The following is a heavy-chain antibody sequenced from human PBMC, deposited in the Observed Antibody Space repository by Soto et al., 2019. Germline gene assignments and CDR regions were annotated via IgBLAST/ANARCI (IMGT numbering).Heavy chain of an antibody. CDR3: AKDILFGETSYYYGMDV. D-gene: IGHD3-10*01. J-gene: IGHJ6*02. CDR1: GFTFDDYA. V-gene: IGHV3-9*01. Sequence: EVQLVESGGGLVQPGRSLRLSCGASGFTFDDYAMHWVRQAPGKGLEWVSGISWNSARIDYADSVKGRFTISRDNAKNSLYLLMNSLRAEDTALYYCAKDILFGETSYYYGMDVWGQGTTVTVSS. CDR2: ISWNSARI.